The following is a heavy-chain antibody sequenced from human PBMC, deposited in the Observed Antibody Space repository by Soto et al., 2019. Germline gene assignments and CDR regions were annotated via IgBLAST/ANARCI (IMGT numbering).Heavy chain of an antibody. D-gene: IGHD2-2*01. V-gene: IGHV1-18*01. Sequence: GASVKVSCKASGYTFTSYGTSWVRQAPGQGLEWMGWISAYNGNTNYAQKFQGRVTMTTDTSTSTAYMVLRSLRSDDTAVYYCARVRGEIVVVPAATAVRSSFDPWGQGTLVTVS. J-gene: IGHJ5*02. CDR2: ISAYNGNT. CDR3: ARVRGEIVVVPAATAVRSSFDP. CDR1: GYTFTSYG.